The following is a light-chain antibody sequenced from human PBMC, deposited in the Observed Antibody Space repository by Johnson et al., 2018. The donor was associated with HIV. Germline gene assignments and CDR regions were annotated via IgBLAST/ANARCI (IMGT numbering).Light chain of an antibody. Sequence: QSVLTQPPSVSAAPGQKVTISCSGSSSNIGNNYVSWYQQLPGTAPKLLIYEHIKRPSGIPDRFSASKSGTSATLGITGLQTGDEADYYCGTWDSILSVYVFGTWTKVT. CDR1: SSNIGNNY. CDR3: GTWDSILSVYV. J-gene: IGLJ1*01. V-gene: IGLV1-51*02. CDR2: EHI.